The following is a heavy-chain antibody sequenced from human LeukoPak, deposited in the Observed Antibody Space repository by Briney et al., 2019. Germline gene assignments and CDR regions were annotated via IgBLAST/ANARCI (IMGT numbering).Heavy chain of an antibody. V-gene: IGHV1-46*01. D-gene: IGHD2-2*02. CDR2: INPSGGST. CDR1: GYTFTSYY. CDR3: ARDRPLHCSSTSCYTGVTDY. Sequence: ASVKVSCKASGYTFTSYYMHWVRQAPGQGLEWMGIINPSGGSTSYAQKFQGRVTMTRDTSTSTVYMELSSLRSEDTAVYYCARDRPLHCSSTSCYTGVTDYWGQGTLVTVSS. J-gene: IGHJ4*02.